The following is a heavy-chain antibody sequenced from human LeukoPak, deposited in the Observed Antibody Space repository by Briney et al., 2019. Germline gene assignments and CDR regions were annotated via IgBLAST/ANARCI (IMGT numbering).Heavy chain of an antibody. V-gene: IGHV3-7*01. CDR3: ARDGAGPGIEVAGTGLGFDY. Sequence: GGSLRLSCVASGFTFSSRDWMTWVRQAPGKGLEWVANIKQDGSEKNYVDSVKGRFTISRDNAKNSLYLQMNSLRAEDMAVYYCARDGAGPGIEVAGTGLGFDYWGQGTLVTVSS. J-gene: IGHJ4*02. CDR1: GFTFSSRDW. CDR2: IKQDGSEK. D-gene: IGHD6-19*01.